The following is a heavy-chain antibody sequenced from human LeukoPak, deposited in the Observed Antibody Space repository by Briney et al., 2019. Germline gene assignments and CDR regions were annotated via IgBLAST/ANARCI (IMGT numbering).Heavy chain of an antibody. CDR3: AREKTAYYYDSSGYYPRTHRWFDP. J-gene: IGHJ5*02. V-gene: IGHV1-46*01. D-gene: IGHD3-22*01. CDR2: INPSGGST. Sequence: ASVKVSCKASGYTFTSYYMHWVRQAPGQGLEWMGIINPSGGSTSYAQKFQGRVTMTRDTSTSTVYMELSSLGSEDTAVYYCAREKTAYYYDSSGYYPRTHRWFDPWGQGTLVTVSS. CDR1: GYTFTSYY.